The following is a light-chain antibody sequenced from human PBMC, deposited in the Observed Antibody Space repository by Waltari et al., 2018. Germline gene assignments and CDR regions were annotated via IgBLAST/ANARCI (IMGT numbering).Light chain of an antibody. CDR2: GST. CDR1: GSHIGAGYD. J-gene: IGLJ3*02. Sequence: HSVLTQPPSVSGAPGQRVTISCTGSGSHIGAGYDVHWYQQLPRAAPNLLIYGSTTRPLGVPDRFFGSTSGTSASLTITGLQAEDEADYYCQSYDTSLSVVFGGGTKLTVL. CDR3: QSYDTSLSVV. V-gene: IGLV1-40*01.